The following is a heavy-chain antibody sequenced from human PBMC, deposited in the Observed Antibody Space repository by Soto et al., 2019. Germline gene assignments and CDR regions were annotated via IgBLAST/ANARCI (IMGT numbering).Heavy chain of an antibody. CDR2: ISSSSSTI. Sequence: GGSLRLSCAASGFTFSSYSMTWVRQAPGKGLEWVSYISSSSSTIYYADSVTGRFTISRDNAKNSLYLQMNSLRDEDTAVYYCARVEYSSSSQGMDVWGQGTTVTVSS. J-gene: IGHJ6*02. CDR3: ARVEYSSSSQGMDV. D-gene: IGHD6-6*01. CDR1: GFTFSSYS. V-gene: IGHV3-48*02.